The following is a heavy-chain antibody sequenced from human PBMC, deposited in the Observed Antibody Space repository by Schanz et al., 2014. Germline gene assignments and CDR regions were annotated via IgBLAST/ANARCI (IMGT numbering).Heavy chain of an antibody. CDR3: ARALKGKVAIFGVIAAQNYYYMDV. CDR2: MNPKTGNT. CDR1: GYTFTTYA. Sequence: QVQLVQSGAEVKKPGASVRVSCKASGYTFTTYAMSWVRQATGQGLEWMGWMNPKTGNTDHAQKFQGRVSMTWDTSTSTAYLDLSRLRSEDTGVYYCARALKGKVAIFGVIAAQNYYYMDVWGKGTTGTVSS. J-gene: IGHJ6*03. V-gene: IGHV1-8*02. D-gene: IGHD3-3*01.